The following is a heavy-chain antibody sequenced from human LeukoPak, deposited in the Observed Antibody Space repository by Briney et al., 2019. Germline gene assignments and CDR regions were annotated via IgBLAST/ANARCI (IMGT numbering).Heavy chain of an antibody. V-gene: IGHV3-23*01. CDR1: GFTFSSYA. J-gene: IGHJ4*02. CDR3: AKGARDIVVVVAVYYFDY. D-gene: IGHD2-15*01. Sequence: GGSLRLSCAASGFTFSSYAMSWVRQAPGKGLEWVSDISGSGGSTYYADSVKGRFTISRDNSKNTLYLQMNSLRAEDTAVYYCAKGARDIVVVVAVYYFDYWGQGTLVTVSS. CDR2: ISGSGGST.